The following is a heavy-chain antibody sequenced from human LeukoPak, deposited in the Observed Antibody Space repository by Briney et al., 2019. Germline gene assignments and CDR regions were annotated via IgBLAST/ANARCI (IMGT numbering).Heavy chain of an antibody. CDR3: ATYGGYSLFDY. J-gene: IGHJ4*02. CDR2: INRSGRT. D-gene: IGHD4-23*01. CDR1: GGSFSGQY. Sequence: SETLSLTCAVYGGSFSGQYWSWIRQPPGKGLEWIGEINRSGRTNYNPSLKSRVTISVDTSKKQSSLKLSSVTAADTAVYYCATYGGYSLFDYWGQGTLVTVSS. V-gene: IGHV4-34*01.